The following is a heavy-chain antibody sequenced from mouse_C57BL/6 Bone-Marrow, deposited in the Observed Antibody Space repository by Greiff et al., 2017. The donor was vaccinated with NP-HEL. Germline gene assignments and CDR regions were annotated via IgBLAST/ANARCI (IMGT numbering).Heavy chain of an antibody. J-gene: IGHJ3*01. CDR3: TFDGYYVPFAY. CDR2: IDPENGDT. Sequence: VQLQQSGAELVRPGASVKLSCTASGFNIKDDYMHWVKPRPEQGLEWIEWIDPENGDTEYASKFQGKATITADTSSNTAYLQLSSLTSEDTAVYYCTFDGYYVPFAYWGQGTLVTVSA. V-gene: IGHV14-4*01. CDR1: GFNIKDDY. D-gene: IGHD2-3*01.